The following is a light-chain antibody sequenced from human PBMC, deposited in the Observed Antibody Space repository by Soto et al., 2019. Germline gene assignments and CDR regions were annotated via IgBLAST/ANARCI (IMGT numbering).Light chain of an antibody. CDR3: QQYEKWFHT. CDR1: ESLSGN. J-gene: IGKJ5*01. CDR2: AAS. Sequence: EVVMTRSPATLSVSPGERATLSCRASESLSGNLAWYQQKPGQAPRLLIYAASTRATGIPARFSGSGYGTEFTLTISGLQSEDFGVYYCQQYEKWFHTFGQGTRLDIK. V-gene: IGKV3-15*01.